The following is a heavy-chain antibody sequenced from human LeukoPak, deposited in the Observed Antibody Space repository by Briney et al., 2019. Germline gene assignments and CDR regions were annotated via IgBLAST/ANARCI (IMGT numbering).Heavy chain of an antibody. Sequence: ASVKVSYKASGYTFTSYGISWVRQAPGQGLEWMGWISAYNGNTNYAQKLQGRVTMTTDTSTSTAYMELRSLRSDDTAVYYCARYVNASPLANWGRFDPWGQGTLVTVSS. V-gene: IGHV1-18*01. CDR2: ISAYNGNT. J-gene: IGHJ5*02. CDR1: GYTFTSYG. CDR3: ARYVNASPLANWGRFDP. D-gene: IGHD7-27*01.